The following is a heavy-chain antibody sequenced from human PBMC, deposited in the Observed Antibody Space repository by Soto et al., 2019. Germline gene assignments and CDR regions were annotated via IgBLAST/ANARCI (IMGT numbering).Heavy chain of an antibody. CDR2: ISTHNGNT. D-gene: IGHD3-3*01. V-gene: IGHV1-18*04. CDR1: GHTFTSSG. J-gene: IGHJ4*03. Sequence: SSVKVSCKASGHTFTSSGIRWVRRAPGQRLEWMGWISTHNGNTIYAPSVQDRVTLTTQISTNIAYMELRNLRYDDTAVYYCAREGILGPHDAYAIWGRGTLVTVSS. CDR3: AREGILGPHDAYAI.